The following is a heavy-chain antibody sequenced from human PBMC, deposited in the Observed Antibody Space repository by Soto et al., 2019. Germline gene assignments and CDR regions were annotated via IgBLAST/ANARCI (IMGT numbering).Heavy chain of an antibody. CDR2: IIPIFGTA. Sequence: QVQLVQSGAEVKKPGSSVKVSSKASGGTFSSYAISWVRQAPGQGLEWMGGIIPIFGTANYAHKFQGRVTITADESTSTAYMELSSLRSEDTAVYYCARHSCCSTPNYYYGMDVWGQGTTVTVSS. J-gene: IGHJ6*02. CDR1: GGTFSSYA. D-gene: IGHD2-15*01. V-gene: IGHV1-69*12. CDR3: ARHSCCSTPNYYYGMDV.